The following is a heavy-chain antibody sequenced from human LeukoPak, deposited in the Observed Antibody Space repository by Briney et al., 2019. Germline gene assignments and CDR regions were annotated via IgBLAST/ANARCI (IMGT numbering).Heavy chain of an antibody. J-gene: IGHJ6*03. CDR2: INWNGGST. CDR3: ARTQSSGYPPHYYYYYMDV. D-gene: IGHD3-22*01. Sequence: GGSLRLSCAASGFTFDDYGMSWVRQAPGKGLELLSGINWNGGSTGYADSVKGRFTISRDNAKNSLYLQMNSLRAEDTALYYCARTQSSGYPPHYYYYYMDVWGKGTTVTVSS. V-gene: IGHV3-20*04. CDR1: GFTFDDYG.